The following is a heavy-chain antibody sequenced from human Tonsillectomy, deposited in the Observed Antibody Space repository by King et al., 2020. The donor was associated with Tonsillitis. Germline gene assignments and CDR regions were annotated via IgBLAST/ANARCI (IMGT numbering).Heavy chain of an antibody. CDR1: GFTFSSHW. CDR3: VRVAVASWRYGMDV. V-gene: IGHV3-74*01. Sequence: VQLVESGGGLVQPGGSLRLSCAASGFTFSSHWMDWVRQAPGKGLVWVSRINGDGSSTSYADSVKGRFTISRDNAKNTLYVQMNSLRAEDTAVYYCVRVAVASWRYGMDVWGQGTTVTVSS. D-gene: IGHD6-19*01. CDR2: INGDGSST. J-gene: IGHJ6*02.